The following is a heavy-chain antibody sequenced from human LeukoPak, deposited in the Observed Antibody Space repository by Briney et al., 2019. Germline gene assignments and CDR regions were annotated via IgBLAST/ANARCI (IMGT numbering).Heavy chain of an antibody. CDR3: ARVGEYCSSTSCYYIFDY. V-gene: IGHV4-34*01. J-gene: IGHJ4*02. D-gene: IGHD2-2*01. Sequence: SETLSLICAVYGGSFSGYYWSWIRQPPGKGLEWIGEINHSGSTNYNPSLKSRVTISVDTSKNQFSLKLSSVTAADTAVYYCARVGEYCSSTSCYYIFDYWGQGALVTVSS. CDR2: INHSGST. CDR1: GGSFSGYY.